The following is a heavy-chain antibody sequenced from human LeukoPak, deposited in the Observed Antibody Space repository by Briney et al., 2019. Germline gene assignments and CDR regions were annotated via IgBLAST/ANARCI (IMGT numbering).Heavy chain of an antibody. CDR1: GFTFRSYS. CDR2: ISSSGSTT. V-gene: IGHV3-48*04. J-gene: IGHJ4*02. Sequence: VQPGGSLRLSCAASGFTFRSYSMNWVRQAPGKGLEWVSYISSSGSTTYYADSVKGRFTISRDNAKNSLYLQMNSLRAEDTAVYYCVKYSIAVAGADYWGQGTLVTVSS. CDR3: VKYSIAVAGADY. D-gene: IGHD6-19*01.